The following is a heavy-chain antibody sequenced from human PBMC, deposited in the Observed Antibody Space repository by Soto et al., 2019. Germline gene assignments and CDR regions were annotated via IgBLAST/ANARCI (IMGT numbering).Heavy chain of an antibody. CDR1: GGSISSGSYY. CDR3: ARPSGSYLYYFDY. V-gene: IGHV4-39*01. D-gene: IGHD1-26*01. J-gene: IGHJ4*02. Sequence: SETLSLTCTVSGGSISSGSYYWGWIRQPPGKGLEWIGSIYYSGGTYYSPSLKSRVTMSVDTSKNQFSLKLSSVTAADTAVYYCARPSGSYLYYFDYWGQGTLVTVSS. CDR2: IYYSGGT.